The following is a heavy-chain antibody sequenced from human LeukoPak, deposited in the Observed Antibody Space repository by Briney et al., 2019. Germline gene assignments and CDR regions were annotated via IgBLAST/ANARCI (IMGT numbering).Heavy chain of an antibody. J-gene: IGHJ6*03. D-gene: IGHD6-19*01. Sequence: SETLSLTCTVSGGSISSYYWSWIRQPPGKGLEWIGYIYYSGSTNYNPSLKSRVTMSVDTSKNQFSLKLSSVTAADTAVYYCARIAVAADYYYYYMDVWGKGTTVTISS. CDR1: GGSISSYY. CDR2: IYYSGST. V-gene: IGHV4-59*12. CDR3: ARIAVAADYYYYYMDV.